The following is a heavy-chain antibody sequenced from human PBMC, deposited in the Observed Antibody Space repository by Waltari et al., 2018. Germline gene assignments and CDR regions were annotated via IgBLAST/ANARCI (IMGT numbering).Heavy chain of an antibody. CDR3: ARDRLFDRADYHPMFDY. J-gene: IGHJ4*02. CDR2: INNDETTT. V-gene: IGHV3-74*01. D-gene: IGHD3-16*01. Sequence: EVQLVESGGGLVQPGGSLRPSCAASGLPFSRTWMNWVRQAPGEGLVWVSRINNDETTTNYVDSVKGRFTISRDNAKNTLFLQMNGLRAEDTAVYYCARDRLFDRADYHPMFDYWGRGTLVTVSS. CDR1: GLPFSRTW.